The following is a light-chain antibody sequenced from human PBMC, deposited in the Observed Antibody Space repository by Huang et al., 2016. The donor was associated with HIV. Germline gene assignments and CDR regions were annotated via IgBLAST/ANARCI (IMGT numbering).Light chain of an antibody. Sequence: EIVLTQSPVFQSVIPKEKVTITCRASQSIGTTLHWFQQKPNQSPKLLIKYASQSFSGVPSRFSGSGSGTDFTLTINSLEPEDAATYYCHQSSSLPWTFGQGTKVEIK. CDR2: YAS. CDR1: QSIGTT. CDR3: HQSSSLPWT. V-gene: IGKV6-21*01. J-gene: IGKJ1*01.